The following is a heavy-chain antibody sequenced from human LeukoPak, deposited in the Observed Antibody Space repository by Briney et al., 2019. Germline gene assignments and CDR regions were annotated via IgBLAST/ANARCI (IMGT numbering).Heavy chain of an antibody. CDR1: GFTFSSYA. J-gene: IGHJ4*02. D-gene: IGHD4-17*01. CDR3: TSTTVTFFDY. V-gene: IGHV3-30-3*01. CDR2: ISYDGSNK. Sequence: GRSLRLSCAASGFTFSSYAMHWVRQAPGKGLEWVAVISYDGSNKYYADSVKGRFTISRDNSKNTLYLQMNSLRAEDTAVYYCTSTTVTFFDYWGQGTLVTVSS.